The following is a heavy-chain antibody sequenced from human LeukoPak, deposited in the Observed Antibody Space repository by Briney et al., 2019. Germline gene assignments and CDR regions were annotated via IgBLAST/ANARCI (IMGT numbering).Heavy chain of an antibody. D-gene: IGHD3-10*01. V-gene: IGHV1-2*02. Sequence: ASVTVSCKASGYTFSGYYMHWVRQAPGQGLEWMGWINRNSGGTNYAQKFQGRVTMTRDTTISTAYMELSRLRSDDTAVYYCARVRHMYYYGSGSHRRPAGPFDYWGQGTLVTVSS. J-gene: IGHJ4*02. CDR1: GYTFSGYY. CDR3: ARVRHMYYYGSGSHRRPAGPFDY. CDR2: INRNSGGT.